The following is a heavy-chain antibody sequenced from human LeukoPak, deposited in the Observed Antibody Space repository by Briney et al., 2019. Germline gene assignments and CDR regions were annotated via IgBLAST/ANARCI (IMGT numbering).Heavy chain of an antibody. Sequence: GASVKVSCKASGGTFSSYAISWVRQAPGQGLEWMGGIIPIFGTANYAQKFQGRVAITADESTSTAYMELSSLRSEDTAVYYCARDAAMAHFPFDYWGQGTLVTVSS. V-gene: IGHV1-69*13. CDR2: IIPIFGTA. CDR1: GGTFSSYA. J-gene: IGHJ4*02. D-gene: IGHD5-18*01. CDR3: ARDAAMAHFPFDY.